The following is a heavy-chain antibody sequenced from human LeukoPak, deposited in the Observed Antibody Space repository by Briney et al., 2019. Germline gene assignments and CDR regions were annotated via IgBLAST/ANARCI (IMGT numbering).Heavy chain of an antibody. V-gene: IGHV1-69*04. D-gene: IGHD2-21*02. J-gene: IGHJ4*02. CDR2: IIPIFGIA. CDR3: AKTASEYYFDY. CDR1: GGTFSSYA. Sequence: SVKVSCKASGGTFSSYAISWVRQPPGQGLEWMGRIIPIFGIANYAQKFQGRVTITADKSTSTAYMELSSLRSEDTAVYYCAKTASEYYFDYWGQGTLVTVSS.